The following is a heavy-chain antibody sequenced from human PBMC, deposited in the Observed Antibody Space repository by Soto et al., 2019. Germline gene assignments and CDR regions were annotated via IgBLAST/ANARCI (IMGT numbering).Heavy chain of an antibody. Sequence: QLQLQESGPGLVKPSETLSLTCTVSGGSISSSSYYWGWIRQPPGKGLEWIGSIYYSGSTYYNPSLKSRVTISVDTSKNQFSLKLSSVTAADTAVYYCARQFGESLTSAMEAAAGTILLDYFDYWGQGTLVTVSS. CDR3: ARQFGESLTSAMEAAAGTILLDYFDY. CDR2: IYYSGST. CDR1: GGSISSSSYY. D-gene: IGHD6-13*01. J-gene: IGHJ4*02. V-gene: IGHV4-39*01.